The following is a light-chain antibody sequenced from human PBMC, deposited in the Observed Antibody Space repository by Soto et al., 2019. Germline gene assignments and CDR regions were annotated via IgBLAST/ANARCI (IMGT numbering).Light chain of an antibody. Sequence: EIVLTQSPGTLSLSPGERATFSCRASQSVSSSSLAWYQKKPGQAPRLLIYGASSRAAGVPDRFSGSGSGTDFTLTISRLEPEDFAVYYCQQYGSSLTWTFGQGTKVEIK. V-gene: IGKV3-20*01. J-gene: IGKJ1*01. CDR1: QSVSSSS. CDR3: QQYGSSLTWT. CDR2: GAS.